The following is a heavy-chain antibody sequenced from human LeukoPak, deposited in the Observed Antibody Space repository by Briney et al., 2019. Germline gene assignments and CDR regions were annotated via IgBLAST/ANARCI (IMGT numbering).Heavy chain of an antibody. V-gene: IGHV1-69*13. Sequence: ASVKVSCKASGGTFSSYAISWVRQAPGQGLEWMGGIIPTFGTANYAQKFQGRVTITADESTSTAYMELSSLRSEDTAVYYCAGECFRIYNCSGGSCYHYYYGMDVWGQGTTVTVSS. CDR1: GGTFSSYA. CDR3: AGECFRIYNCSGGSCYHYYYGMDV. D-gene: IGHD2-15*01. CDR2: IIPTFGTA. J-gene: IGHJ6*02.